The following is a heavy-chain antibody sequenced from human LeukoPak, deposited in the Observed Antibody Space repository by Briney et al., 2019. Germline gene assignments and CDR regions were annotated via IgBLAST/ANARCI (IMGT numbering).Heavy chain of an antibody. D-gene: IGHD6-19*01. V-gene: IGHV4-61*02. J-gene: IGHJ6*03. CDR1: GGSISSGSHY. CDR2: IYTSGST. CDR3: ARGGIAVPGYYYFYYMDV. Sequence: SQTLSLTCTVSGGSISSGSHYWSWIRQPAGKGLEWIGRIYTSGSTNYNPSLKSRLTISVDTSKNQFSLKVRSVTAADTAVYYCARGGIAVPGYYYFYYMDVWGKGTTVTVSS.